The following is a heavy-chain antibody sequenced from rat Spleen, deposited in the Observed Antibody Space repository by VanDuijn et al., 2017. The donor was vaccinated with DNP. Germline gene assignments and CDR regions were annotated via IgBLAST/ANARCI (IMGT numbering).Heavy chain of an antibody. Sequence: EVQLVESGGGLVQPGRSLKLSCTASGFTFSDYNMAWVRQTPEKGLEWVAAVSPGGGNTYYPDSVKGRFTISRDNAENTLYLQMNSLRSEDTATYYCARGSTSIYWYFDFWGPGTMVTVSS. V-gene: IGHV5-25*01. D-gene: IGHD3-1*01. CDR2: VSPGGGNT. CDR1: GFTFSDYN. J-gene: IGHJ1*01. CDR3: ARGSTSIYWYFDF.